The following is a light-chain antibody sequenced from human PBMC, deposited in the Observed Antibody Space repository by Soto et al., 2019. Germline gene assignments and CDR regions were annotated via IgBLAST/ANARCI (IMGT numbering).Light chain of an antibody. CDR1: QGISKW. CDR2: AAS. CDR3: QQYQSYSPWT. Sequence: DIYMTQSPSTLSASVGDRVTITCRASQGISKWLAWHQQKPGKAPKLLIYAASSLESGVPSRFRGTGSGTEFTLTISSLQPDDFATYYCQQYQSYSPWTFGQGTKVDIK. J-gene: IGKJ1*01. V-gene: IGKV1-5*01.